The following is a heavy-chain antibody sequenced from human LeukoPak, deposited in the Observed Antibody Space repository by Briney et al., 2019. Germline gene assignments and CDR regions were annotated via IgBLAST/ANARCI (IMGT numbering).Heavy chain of an antibody. J-gene: IGHJ4*02. CDR3: ARPHYDSSGYYYTLDY. CDR2: ISSSSSYI. Sequence: GGSLRLSCAASGFTFSSYSMNWVRQAPGKGLEWVSSISSSSSYIYYADSVKGRFTISRDSAKNSLYLQMNSLRAEDTAVYYCARPHYDSSGYYYTLDYWGQGTLVTVSS. V-gene: IGHV3-21*01. CDR1: GFTFSSYS. D-gene: IGHD3-22*01.